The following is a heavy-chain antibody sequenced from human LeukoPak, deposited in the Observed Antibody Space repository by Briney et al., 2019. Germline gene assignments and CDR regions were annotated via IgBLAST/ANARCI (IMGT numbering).Heavy chain of an antibody. Sequence: GGSLRLSCAASGFSFSSYAMSWVRQAPGKGLEWVSLIIDSGGTTYYADSVKGRFTISRDNSKNTLYLQMNSLRADDTAVYYCARTYYFDSSGYYLVSWYFDLWGRGTLVTVSS. V-gene: IGHV3-23*01. J-gene: IGHJ2*01. D-gene: IGHD3-22*01. CDR1: GFSFSSYA. CDR3: ARTYYFDSSGYYLVSWYFDL. CDR2: IIDSGGTT.